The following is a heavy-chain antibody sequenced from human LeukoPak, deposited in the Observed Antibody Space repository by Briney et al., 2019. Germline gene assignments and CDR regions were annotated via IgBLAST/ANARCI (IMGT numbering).Heavy chain of an antibody. CDR3: STLTSRGLSDS. J-gene: IGHJ4*02. CDR2: IKSKADGETI. D-gene: IGHD1-20*01. CDR1: GFTFTNAW. Sequence: GGSLRLSCAASGFTFTNAWMNWVRQAPGKGLEWVGRIKSKADGETIDYAAPVKGRFTLSRDDSKNMLYLQMNSLKSEDTAVYYCSTLTSRGLSDSWGQGTLVTVSS. V-gene: IGHV3-15*07.